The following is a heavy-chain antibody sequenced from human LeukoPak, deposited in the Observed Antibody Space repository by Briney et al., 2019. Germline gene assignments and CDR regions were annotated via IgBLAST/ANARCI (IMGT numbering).Heavy chain of an antibody. J-gene: IGHJ5*02. CDR3: ARDRNLLTGNYYGS. V-gene: IGHV3-48*01. Sequence: GGSLRLSCAASGFSFSGNHMNWVRQAPGKGLEWVSYISSNSRDIYYADSVMGRFTISRDNSKNTLYLQMNSLRAEDTAVYYCARDRNLLTGNYYGSWGQETLVTVSS. CDR1: GFSFSGNH. CDR2: ISSNSRDI. D-gene: IGHD3-9*01.